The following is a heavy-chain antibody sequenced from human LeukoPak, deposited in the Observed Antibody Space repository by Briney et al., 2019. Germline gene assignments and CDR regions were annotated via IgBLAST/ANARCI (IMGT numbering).Heavy chain of an antibody. Sequence: GGSLRLSCAASGFTFTAYLIHWVRQAPGKGLEWVAVMSSDGNAMFYADSVKGRFTISRDNSKNTLYLQMNSLRAEGTAVYYCVRESEYYFDHSASFDYWGQGTLVTVSS. CDR3: VRESEYYFDHSASFDY. CDR2: MSSDGNAM. D-gene: IGHD3-22*01. V-gene: IGHV3-30-3*01. CDR1: GFTFTAYL. J-gene: IGHJ4*02.